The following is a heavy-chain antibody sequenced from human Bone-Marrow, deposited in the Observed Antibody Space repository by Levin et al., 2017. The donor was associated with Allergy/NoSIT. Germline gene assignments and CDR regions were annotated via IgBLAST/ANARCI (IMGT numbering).Heavy chain of an antibody. Sequence: PGGSLRLSCAASGFTLSDYYMSWIRQAPGKGLEWVSYISSRGTTMYLADSVKGRFTISRDNAKNSLSLQMNSLRADDTAVYYCAKSPTLTGYYEWFDPWGQGTLVTVSS. V-gene: IGHV3-11*01. D-gene: IGHD3-9*01. J-gene: IGHJ5*02. CDR1: GFTLSDYY. CDR3: AKSPTLTGYYEWFDP. CDR2: ISSRGTTM.